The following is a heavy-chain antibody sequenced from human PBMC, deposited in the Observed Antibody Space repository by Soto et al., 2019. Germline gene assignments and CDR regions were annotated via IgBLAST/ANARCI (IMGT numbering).Heavy chain of an antibody. CDR2: IKEDGSEK. V-gene: IGHV3-7*01. D-gene: IGHD1-1*01. J-gene: IGHJ4*02. Sequence: EVPLVESGGGLVQPGGSLRLSCAASGFIFSNYWMNWVRQAPGKGLEWVANIKEDGSEKYYVDSVKGRFTISRDNAKNSLFLQMDSLRGEDTGVYYCARENGYFGFWGQGTLVSVSS. CDR1: GFIFSNYW. CDR3: ARENGYFGF.